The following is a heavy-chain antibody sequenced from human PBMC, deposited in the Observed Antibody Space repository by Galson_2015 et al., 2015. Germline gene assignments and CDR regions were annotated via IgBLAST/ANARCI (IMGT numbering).Heavy chain of an antibody. J-gene: IGHJ6*02. CDR2: ISYDGSNK. Sequence: SLRLSCAASGFTFSSYGMHWVRQAPGKGLEWVAVISYDGSNKYYADSVKGRFTISRDNSKNTLYLQMNSLRAEDTAVYYCAKTVYYDILTGYYYYYGMDVWGQGTTVTVSS. V-gene: IGHV3-30*18. CDR3: AKTVYYDILTGYYYYYGMDV. CDR1: GFTFSSYG. D-gene: IGHD3-9*01.